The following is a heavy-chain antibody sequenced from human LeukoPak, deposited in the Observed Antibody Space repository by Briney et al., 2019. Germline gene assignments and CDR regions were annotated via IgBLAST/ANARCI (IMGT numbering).Heavy chain of an antibody. CDR3: ARAVAGTKDY. J-gene: IGHJ4*02. CDR1: GFTFSSYW. CDR2: INSDGSST. D-gene: IGHD6-19*01. Sequence: GGSLRLSCAASGFTFSSYWMHWVRQAPGKGLVWVSRINSDGSSTNYAGSVKGRSTISRDNAKNTLYLQMNSLRAEDTAVYYCARAVAGTKDYWGQGTLVTVSS. V-gene: IGHV3-74*01.